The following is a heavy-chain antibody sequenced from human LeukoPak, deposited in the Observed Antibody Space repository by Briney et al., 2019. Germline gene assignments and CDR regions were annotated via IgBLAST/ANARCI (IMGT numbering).Heavy chain of an antibody. Sequence: GGSLRLSCAASGFTFSSYAMSWVRQAPGKGLEWVSAISGSGGSTYYADSVKGRFTISRNNSKNTLYLQMNSLRAEDTAVYYCAKDFVVVPGNVNYFDYWGQGTLVTVSS. V-gene: IGHV3-23*01. D-gene: IGHD2-21*02. CDR1: GFTFSSYA. CDR3: AKDFVVVPGNVNYFDY. J-gene: IGHJ4*02. CDR2: ISGSGGST.